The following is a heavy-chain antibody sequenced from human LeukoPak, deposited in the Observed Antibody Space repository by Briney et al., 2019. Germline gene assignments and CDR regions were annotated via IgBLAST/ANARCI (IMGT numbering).Heavy chain of an antibody. CDR2: IWYDGSNK. J-gene: IGHJ3*02. CDR1: GFTFSSYG. CDR3: ARSATVTKAFDI. D-gene: IGHD4-17*01. Sequence: GGSLRLSCAASGFTFSSYGMHWVRQAPGKGLEWVAVIWYDGSNKYYADSVKGRFTISRDNSKNTLYLQMNSLRAEDTAVYYCARSATVTKAFDIWGQGTMVTVSS. V-gene: IGHV3-33*01.